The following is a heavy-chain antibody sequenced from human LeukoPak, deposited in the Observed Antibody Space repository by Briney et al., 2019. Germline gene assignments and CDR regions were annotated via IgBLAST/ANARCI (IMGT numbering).Heavy chain of an antibody. D-gene: IGHD1-26*01. Sequence: SETLSLTCTVSGGSISSYYWSWLRQPPGKGLEWIGYIYYSGSTNYNPSLKSRVTISVDTSKNQFSLKLSSVTAADTAVYYCARFQWELPFDYWGQGTLVTVSS. CDR2: IYYSGST. CDR1: GGSISSYY. CDR3: ARFQWELPFDY. V-gene: IGHV4-59*01. J-gene: IGHJ4*02.